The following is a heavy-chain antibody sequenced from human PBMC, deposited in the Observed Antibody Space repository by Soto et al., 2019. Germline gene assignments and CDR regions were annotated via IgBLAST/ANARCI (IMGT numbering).Heavy chain of an antibody. Sequence: QVQLVESGGGVVQPGGSLRLSCVASGFSFSSYSFHWIRQAPGKGLEWVALISYDGIRKNYEDSVKGRFTISRDSSNNTVDLQMNSLRSDYTAVYYCARIIAGAGLDYWGQGTLVTVSS. V-gene: IGHV3-30-3*01. CDR1: GFSFSSYS. D-gene: IGHD6-19*01. J-gene: IGHJ4*02. CDR2: ISYDGIRK. CDR3: ARIIAGAGLDY.